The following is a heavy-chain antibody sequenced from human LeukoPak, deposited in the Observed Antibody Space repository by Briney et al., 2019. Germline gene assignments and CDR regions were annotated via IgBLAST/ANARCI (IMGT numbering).Heavy chain of an antibody. Sequence: GGSLRLSCSASGFTFSSYAMSWVHQAPGKGLEWVSAISGSGDYTYYADSVKGRFTISRDNSKNTLYLQMNSLRAEDTAVYYCANRRGDSGGWVSLDYWGQGTLVTVSS. V-gene: IGHV3-23*01. CDR1: GFTFSSYA. J-gene: IGHJ4*02. D-gene: IGHD6-19*01. CDR3: ANRRGDSGGWVSLDY. CDR2: ISGSGDYT.